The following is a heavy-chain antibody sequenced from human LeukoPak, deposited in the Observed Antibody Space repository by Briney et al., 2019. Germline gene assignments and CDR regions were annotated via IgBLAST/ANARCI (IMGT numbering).Heavy chain of an antibody. CDR1: GGSISSGGYS. Sequence: SETLSLTCAVSGGSISSGGYSWSWIRQPPGKGLEWIATIYYNGNTFYNPSLKSRAAISIDMSKSQFSLHLSSVTAADTAIYYCARLTALAGHRGAFDIWGPGTMVTVSS. V-gene: IGHV4-30-2*03. CDR2: IYYNGNT. J-gene: IGHJ3*02. CDR3: ARLTALAGHRGAFDI. D-gene: IGHD6-19*01.